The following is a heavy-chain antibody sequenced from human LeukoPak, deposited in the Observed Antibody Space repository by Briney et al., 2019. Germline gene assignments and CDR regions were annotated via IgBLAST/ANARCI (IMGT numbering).Heavy chain of an antibody. D-gene: IGHD4-17*01. CDR1: GYSFTSYW. V-gene: IGHV5-51*01. Sequence: GESLKIPCKGSGYSFTSYWIGWVRQMPGKGLEWMGIIYPGDSDTRYSPSFQGQVTISADKSISTAYPQWSSLKASDTAMYYCALYGASTPYYYYGMDVWGQGTTVTVSS. J-gene: IGHJ6*02. CDR2: IYPGDSDT. CDR3: ALYGASTPYYYYGMDV.